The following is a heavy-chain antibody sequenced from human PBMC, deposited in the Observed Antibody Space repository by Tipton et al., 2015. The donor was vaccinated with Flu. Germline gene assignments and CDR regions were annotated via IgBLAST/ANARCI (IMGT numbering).Heavy chain of an antibody. J-gene: IGHJ4*02. CDR3: ARDDPSRPRLFEY. CDR2: IYYTGDT. CDR1: GASVSNGFYY. D-gene: IGHD1-1*01. Sequence: LRLSCTVSGASVSNGFYYWSWIRQPPGKRLEWIGHIYYTGDTNYSPSLKSRVTISLDASKRQVSLKLTSVTAADSAVYYCARDDPSRPRLFEYWGLGTLVTFSS. V-gene: IGHV4-61*01.